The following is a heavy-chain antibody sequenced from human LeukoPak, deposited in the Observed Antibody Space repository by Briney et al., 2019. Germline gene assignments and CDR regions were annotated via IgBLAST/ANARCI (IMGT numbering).Heavy chain of an antibody. CDR3: ARKYCSSTSCHYYFDY. J-gene: IGHJ4*02. CDR1: GYSFTSYW. D-gene: IGHD2-2*01. Sequence: GESLKISCKGSGYSFTSYWIGWVRQVPGKGLEWMGIIYPGDSDTRYSPSFQGQVTISADKSISTAYLQWSSLKASDTAMYYCARKYCSSTSCHYYFDYWGQGTLVTVSS. V-gene: IGHV5-51*01. CDR2: IYPGDSDT.